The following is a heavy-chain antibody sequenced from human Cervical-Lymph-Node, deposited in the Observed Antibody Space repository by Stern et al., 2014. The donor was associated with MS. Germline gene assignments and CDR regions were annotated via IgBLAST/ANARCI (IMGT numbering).Heavy chain of an antibody. D-gene: IGHD3-16*02. CDR2: FDPEDGET. Sequence: QVQLVESGAEVKKPGASVKVSCKISGYTLTESIMHWVRQAPGKALEWVGGFDPEDGETIYSQNFKGRVSMTEDTSTDTAYMELTSLRSEDTAVYFCATALWGSYRSYYFDNWGQGTLVTVSS. V-gene: IGHV1-24*01. CDR1: GYTLTESI. J-gene: IGHJ4*02. CDR3: ATALWGSYRSYYFDN.